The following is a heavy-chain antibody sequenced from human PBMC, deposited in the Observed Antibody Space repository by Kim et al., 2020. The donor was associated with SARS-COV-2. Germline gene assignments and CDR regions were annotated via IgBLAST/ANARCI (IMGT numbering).Heavy chain of an antibody. J-gene: IGHJ5*02. CDR3: ARDPQGSVAGT. CDR2: A. V-gene: IGHV1-69*04. D-gene: IGHD6-19*01. Sequence: ANYAQKFQGRVTITADKSTSTAYMELSSLRSEDTAVYYCARDPQGSVAGTWGQGTLVTVSS.